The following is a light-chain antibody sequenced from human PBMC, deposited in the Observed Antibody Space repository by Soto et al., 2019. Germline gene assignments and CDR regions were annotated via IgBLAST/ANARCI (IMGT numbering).Light chain of an antibody. CDR2: GAS. V-gene: IGKV3-15*01. CDR1: QSINSE. Sequence: EIVMTQSPATLSLSPGERAALSCRASQSINSELAWYQQKPGQPPRLLIYGASTRATGVPARFAVSESGSEFTLTISGLQSEDFAVYYCQQGHNWPLTFGQGTRLEI. CDR3: QQGHNWPLT. J-gene: IGKJ2*01.